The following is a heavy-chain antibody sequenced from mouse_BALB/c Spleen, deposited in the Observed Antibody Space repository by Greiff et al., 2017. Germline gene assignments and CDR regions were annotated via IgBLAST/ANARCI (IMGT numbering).Heavy chain of an antibody. CDR1: GYAFSSYW. D-gene: IGHD2-4*01. V-gene: IGHV1-80*01. CDR3: ARSLIYYDYDVGY. Sequence: QVQLQQSGAELVRPGSSVKISCKASGYAFSSYWMNWVKQRPGQGLEWIGQIYPGDGDTNYNGKFKGKATLTADKSSSTAYMQLSSLTSEDSAVYFCARSLIYYDYDVGYGGQGTTRTVSA. J-gene: IGHJ2*01. CDR2: IYPGDGDT.